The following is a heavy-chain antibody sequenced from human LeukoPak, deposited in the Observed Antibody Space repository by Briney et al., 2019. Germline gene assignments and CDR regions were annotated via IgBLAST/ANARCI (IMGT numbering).Heavy chain of an antibody. J-gene: IGHJ5*02. CDR2: ISGSGGST. Sequence: TGGSLRLSCAASGFTFSSYAMSWVRQAPGKGLEWVSAISGSGGSTYYADSVKGRFTISRDNSKNTLYLQMNSLRAEDTAVYYCAKDFSPNPLDIVVVVAAPTFDPWGQGTLVTVSS. CDR3: AKDFSPNPLDIVVVVAAPTFDP. CDR1: GFTFSSYA. D-gene: IGHD2-15*01. V-gene: IGHV3-23*01.